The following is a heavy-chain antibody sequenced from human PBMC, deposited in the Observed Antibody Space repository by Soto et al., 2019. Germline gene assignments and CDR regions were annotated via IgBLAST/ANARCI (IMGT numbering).Heavy chain of an antibody. CDR3: AKSERFDP. V-gene: IGHV3-23*01. J-gene: IGHJ5*02. Sequence: EVQLLESGGALLQPGGSLRLSCAASGLTFSSYVMSWVRQAPEKGLEWVSTISGSGDSTYYADSVKGRFTISRDNSKNTLYLQMNSLRAEDTAVYYCAKSERFDPWGKGTLVTVSS. CDR1: GLTFSSYV. CDR2: ISGSGDST.